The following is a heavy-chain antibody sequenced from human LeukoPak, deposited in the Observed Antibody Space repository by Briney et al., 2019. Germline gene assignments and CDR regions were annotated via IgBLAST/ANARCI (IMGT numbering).Heavy chain of an antibody. CDR2: IYYSGST. CDR3: ARFNYYGSGSDY. CDR1: GGSISSGGYY. D-gene: IGHD3-10*01. J-gene: IGHJ4*02. V-gene: IGHV4-31*03. Sequence: TLSLTCTVSGGSISSGGYYWSWIRQHPGKGLEWIGYIYYSGSTYYNPSLKSRVTISVDTSKNQFSLKLSSVTAADTAVYYCARFNYYGSGSDYWGQGTLVTVSS.